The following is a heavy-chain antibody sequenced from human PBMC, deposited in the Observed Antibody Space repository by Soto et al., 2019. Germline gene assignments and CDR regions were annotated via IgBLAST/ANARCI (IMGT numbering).Heavy chain of an antibody. Sequence: QVQLQESGPGLVKPSQTLSLTCTVSGGSISSGGYYWGWIRQHPGKGLEWIGYIYYSGSTYYNPSLKSRVTISVDTSKNQFSLKLSSVTAADTAVYYCARFYYDSSGYYYHAFDIWGQGTMVTVSS. V-gene: IGHV4-31*03. CDR3: ARFYYDSSGYYYHAFDI. J-gene: IGHJ3*02. CDR2: IYYSGST. D-gene: IGHD3-22*01. CDR1: GGSISSGGYY.